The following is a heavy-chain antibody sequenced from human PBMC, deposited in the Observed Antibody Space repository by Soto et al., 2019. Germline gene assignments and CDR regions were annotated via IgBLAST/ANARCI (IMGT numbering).Heavy chain of an antibody. CDR2: NYYSGST. CDR3: ARDSCSGGSCYSAGDV. V-gene: IGHV4-30-4*01. D-gene: IGHD2-15*01. CDR1: GGSISSGDYY. J-gene: IGHJ6*02. Sequence: QVQLQESGPGLVKPSQTLSLTCTVSGGSISSGDYYWSWIRQPPGKGLAWIGYNYYSGSTYYNPSLKSRVTISADTSKNPFALKLSSVTAADTAVYYCARDSCSGGSCYSAGDVWCQGTTVTVSS.